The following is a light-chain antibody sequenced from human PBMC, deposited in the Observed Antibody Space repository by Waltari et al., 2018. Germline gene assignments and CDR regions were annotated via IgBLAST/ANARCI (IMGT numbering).Light chain of an antibody. J-gene: IGLJ2*01. Sequence: QSALTQPPSVSGAPGQRITISCTGSGSNIGAGYDVPWYPQFPGTAPKLLPYGNNNRPSGVPDRFFGSKTGTSASLAITGLQADDEADYYCQSYDRSLSVVFGGGTKLTVL. CDR3: QSYDRSLSVV. V-gene: IGLV1-40*01. CDR2: GNN. CDR1: GSNIGAGYD.